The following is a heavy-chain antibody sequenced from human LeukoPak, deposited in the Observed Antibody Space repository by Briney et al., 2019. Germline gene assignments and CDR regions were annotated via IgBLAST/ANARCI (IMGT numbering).Heavy chain of an antibody. Sequence: GGSLRLSCAASEFTFSSHGMHWVRQAPGKGLEWVAVISYDGSNKYYADSVKGRFTISRDNSKNTLYLQMNSLRAEDTAVYHCAKDGRSYSSGWPPFDYWGQGALVTVSS. V-gene: IGHV3-30*18. J-gene: IGHJ4*02. D-gene: IGHD6-19*01. CDR2: ISYDGSNK. CDR1: EFTFSSHG. CDR3: AKDGRSYSSGWPPFDY.